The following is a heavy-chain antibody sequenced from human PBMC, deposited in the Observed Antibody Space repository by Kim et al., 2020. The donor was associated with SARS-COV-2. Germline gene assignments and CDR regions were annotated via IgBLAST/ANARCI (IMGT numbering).Heavy chain of an antibody. V-gene: IGHV4-61*01. CDR2: IYYSGST. CDR1: GGSVSSGSYY. D-gene: IGHD4-17*01. CDR3: ARDTIGEETVTKRGYYYYGMDV. Sequence: SETLSLTCTVSGGSVSSGSYYWSWIRQPPGKGLEWIGYIYYSGSTNYNPSLKSRVTISVDTSKNQFSLKLSSVTAADTAVYYCARDTIGEETVTKRGYYYYGMDVWGQGTTVTVSS. J-gene: IGHJ6*02.